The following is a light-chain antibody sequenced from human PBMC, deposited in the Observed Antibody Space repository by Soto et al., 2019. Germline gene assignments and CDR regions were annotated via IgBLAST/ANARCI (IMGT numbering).Light chain of an antibody. CDR2: DVS. CDR1: SSDVGDYKY. V-gene: IGLV2-11*01. CDR3: CSYAGSYSYV. J-gene: IGLJ1*01. Sequence: QSALTQPRSVSGSHGQSVTISCTGTSSDVGDYKYVSWYRQHTGKAPKLMIYDVSERPSGVPDRFSGSKSGNTASLTISGLQAEDEADYYCCSYAGSYSYVFGTGTKVTVL.